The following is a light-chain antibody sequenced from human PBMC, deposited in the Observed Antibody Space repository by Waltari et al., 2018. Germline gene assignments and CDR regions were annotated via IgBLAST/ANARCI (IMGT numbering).Light chain of an antibody. J-gene: IGKJ2*01. V-gene: IGKV3-15*01. CDR2: GAS. Sequence: EIVMTQSPATLSVSPGERATVSCRASQDFNSNLAWYQQKHGQAPRLLIYGASTRATVTPARFSGSASGTEFTLTISSLQSEDFAIYYCQQYDKWPYTFGQGTKLEIK. CDR3: QQYDKWPYT. CDR1: QDFNSN.